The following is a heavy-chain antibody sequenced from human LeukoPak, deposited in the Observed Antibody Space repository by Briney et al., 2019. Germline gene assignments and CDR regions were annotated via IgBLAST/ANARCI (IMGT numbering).Heavy chain of an antibody. D-gene: IGHD4/OR15-4a*01. CDR1: GFTFSSYA. V-gene: IGHV3-23*01. CDR3: AKARGATYGTYYFDY. J-gene: IGHJ4*02. CDR2: ISGSGGDT. Sequence: PGGSLRLSCAASGFTFSSYAMNWVRQAPGKGLEWVSISGSGGDTYYADSVKGRFTISRDKSKNTLYLQMNSLRAEDTAVYYCAKARGATYGTYYFDYWGQGTLVTVSS.